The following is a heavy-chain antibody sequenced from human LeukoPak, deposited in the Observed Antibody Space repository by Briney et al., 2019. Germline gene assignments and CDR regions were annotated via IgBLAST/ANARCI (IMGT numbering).Heavy chain of an antibody. V-gene: IGHV3-74*01. CDR3: ARAPSEIGGYYPEYFRH. D-gene: IGHD3-22*01. CDR2: IKSDGST. CDR1: GFTFSSYW. Sequence: GGSLRLSCAASGFTFSSYWMHWVRQAPGKGLVWVSRIKSDGSTKYADSVKGRFTISRDNAKNTVSLQMNSLRAEDTGVYYCARAPSEIGGYYPEYFRHWGQGTLVTVSS. J-gene: IGHJ1*01.